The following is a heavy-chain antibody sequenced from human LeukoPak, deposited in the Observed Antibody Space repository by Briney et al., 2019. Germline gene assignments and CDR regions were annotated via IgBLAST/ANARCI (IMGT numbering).Heavy chain of an antibody. J-gene: IGHJ6*02. CDR2: ITGSGGNT. V-gene: IGHV3-23*01. D-gene: IGHD6-13*01. Sequence: GGSLRLSCAASGFTFSSYAMSWVRQAPGKGLEWVSVITGSGGNTYYADSVKGRFTISKDDSKNTVYLQMSSLRVDDTAVYYCAKAASSSWPSYYYGMDVWGQGTTVTVSS. CDR3: AKAASSSWPSYYYGMDV. CDR1: GFTFSSYA.